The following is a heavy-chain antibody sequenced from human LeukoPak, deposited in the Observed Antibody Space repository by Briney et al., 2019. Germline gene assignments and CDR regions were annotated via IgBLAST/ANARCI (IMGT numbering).Heavy chain of an antibody. CDR3: AKGRVVVAATPLY. Sequence: GGSLRLSCAASGFTFSSYVMSWVRQAPGKGLEWVSAISGSGGSTYYADSVKGRFTISRDNSKNTLYLQMNSLRAEDAAIYYCAKGRVVVAATPLYWGQRTLVTVSS. V-gene: IGHV3-23*01. CDR1: GFTFSSYV. D-gene: IGHD2-15*01. J-gene: IGHJ4*02. CDR2: ISGSGGST.